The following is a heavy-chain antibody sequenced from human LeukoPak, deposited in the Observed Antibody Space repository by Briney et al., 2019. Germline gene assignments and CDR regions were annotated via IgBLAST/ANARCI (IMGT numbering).Heavy chain of an antibody. J-gene: IGHJ4*02. D-gene: IGHD3-10*01. CDR1: GGTFSSYA. V-gene: IGHV1-69*13. CDR2: IIPIFGTA. Sequence: ASVKVSCKASGGTFSSYAISWVRQAPGQGLEWMGGIIPIFGTADYAQKFQGRVTITADESTSTAYMELNSLRSEDTAVNYCARDPSMIRGENTPYFDYWGQGTLVTVSS. CDR3: ARDPSMIRGENTPYFDY.